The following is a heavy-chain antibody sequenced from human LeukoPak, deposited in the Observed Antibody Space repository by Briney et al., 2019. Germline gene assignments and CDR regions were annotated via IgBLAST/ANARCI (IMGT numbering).Heavy chain of an antibody. Sequence: PSETLSLTCTVSGGSISSSSYYWGWIRQPPGKGLEWIGYIYYSGSTNYNPSLKSRVTISVDTSKNQFSLKLSSVTAADTAVYYCARQDPHLNAFDIWGQGTMVTVSS. J-gene: IGHJ3*02. CDR3: ARQDPHLNAFDI. CDR2: IYYSGST. V-gene: IGHV4-61*05. CDR1: GGSISSSSYY. D-gene: IGHD2-15*01.